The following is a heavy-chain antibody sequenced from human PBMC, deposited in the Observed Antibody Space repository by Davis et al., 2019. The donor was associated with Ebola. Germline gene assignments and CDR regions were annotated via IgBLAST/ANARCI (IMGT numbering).Heavy chain of an antibody. J-gene: IGHJ4*02. D-gene: IGHD3-3*01. Sequence: GESLKISCSAYGFTFSDYSMNWVRQAPGKGLEWVSSISSSTSYISYSDSLKGRITISRDNAKSPLFLQMNSLRAEDTAVYYCAAGYDFWTGYYHFDYWGQGTLVTVSS. CDR1: GFTFSDYS. CDR2: ISSSTSYI. CDR3: AAGYDFWTGYYHFDY. V-gene: IGHV3-21*01.